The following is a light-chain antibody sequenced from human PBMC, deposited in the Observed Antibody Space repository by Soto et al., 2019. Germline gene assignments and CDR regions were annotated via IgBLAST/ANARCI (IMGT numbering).Light chain of an antibody. V-gene: IGLV2-23*01. Sequence: LTQPASVSGSPGQSITISCTGTSSDVGSYNLVSWYQQHPGKAPKLMIYEGSKRPSGVSNRFSGSKSGNTASLTISGLQAEDEADYYCCSYAGSSTYVVFGGGTKLTVL. CDR2: EGS. CDR1: SSDVGSYNL. J-gene: IGLJ2*01. CDR3: CSYAGSSTYVV.